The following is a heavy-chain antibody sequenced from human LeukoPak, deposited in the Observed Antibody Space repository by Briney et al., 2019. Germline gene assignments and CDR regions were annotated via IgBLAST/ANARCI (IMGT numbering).Heavy chain of an antibody. V-gene: IGHV4-39*07. CDR2: IYYSGTT. D-gene: IGHD3-10*01. J-gene: IGHJ5*02. CDR3: ATKTFGSGRFDP. Sequence: SETLSLTCTVAGGSISSSSYYWGWIRQPPGKGLEWIGRIYYSGTTYYNPSLKGRVTISLDTSKTQFSLRLSSVTAADTAVYYCATKTFGSGRFDPWGQGTLVTVSS. CDR1: GGSISSSSYY.